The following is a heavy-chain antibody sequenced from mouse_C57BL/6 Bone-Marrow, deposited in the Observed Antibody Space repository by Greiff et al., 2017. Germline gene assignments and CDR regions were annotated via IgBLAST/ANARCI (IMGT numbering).Heavy chain of an antibody. D-gene: IGHD4-1*01. V-gene: IGHV2-2*01. Sequence: QVQLKQSGPGLVQPSQSLSITCTVSGFSLTSYGVHWVRQSPGKGLEWLGVIWSGGSTDYNAAFISRLSISKDNSKRQVFFKMNSLQADDTAIYYCARSLGRGAYWGQGTLVTVSA. CDR2: IWSGGST. J-gene: IGHJ3*01. CDR1: GFSLTSYG. CDR3: ARSLGRGAY.